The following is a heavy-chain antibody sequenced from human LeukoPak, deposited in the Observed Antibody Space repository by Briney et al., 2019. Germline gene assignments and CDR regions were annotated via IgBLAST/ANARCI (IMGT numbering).Heavy chain of an antibody. D-gene: IGHD1-26*01. CDR3: ARLVGANWFDS. Sequence: SSQTLSLTCAISGDIVSTNSATWTWLRQSPSRGLEWLGRTYYRSKWSNDYAVSMKSRITINPDTSKNQFSLQLNSVTPEDTAVYYCARLVGANWFDSWGQGTLVTVSS. CDR2: TYYRSKWSN. V-gene: IGHV6-1*01. J-gene: IGHJ5*01. CDR1: GDIVSTNSAT.